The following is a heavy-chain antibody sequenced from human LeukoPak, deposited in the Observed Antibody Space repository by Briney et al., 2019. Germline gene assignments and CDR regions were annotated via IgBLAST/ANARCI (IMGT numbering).Heavy chain of an antibody. Sequence: PSETLSLTCTVSGGSISSGSYYWSWIRQPPGKGLEWIGYIYYSGSTNYNPSLKSRVTISVDTSKKQFSLKLSSVTAADTAVYYCAIAVGYHDAFDIWGQGTMVTVSS. CDR3: AIAVGYHDAFDI. V-gene: IGHV4-61*01. J-gene: IGHJ3*02. CDR1: GGSISSGSYY. D-gene: IGHD5-18*01. CDR2: IYYSGST.